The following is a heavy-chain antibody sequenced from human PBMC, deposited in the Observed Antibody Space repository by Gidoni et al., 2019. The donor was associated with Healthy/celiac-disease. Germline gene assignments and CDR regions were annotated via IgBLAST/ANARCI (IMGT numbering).Heavy chain of an antibody. J-gene: IGHJ3*02. CDR1: GFTFSSYS. CDR3: ASAFYDILTGYSGTYAFDI. CDR2: ISSSSSYI. V-gene: IGHV3-21*01. Sequence: EVQLVESGGGLVKPGGSLRLSCSASGFTFSSYSMNWVRQAPGKGLEWVSSISSSSSYIYYADSVKGRFTISRDNAKNSLYLQMNSLRAEDTAVYYCASAFYDILTGYSGTYAFDIWGQGTMVTVSS. D-gene: IGHD3-9*01.